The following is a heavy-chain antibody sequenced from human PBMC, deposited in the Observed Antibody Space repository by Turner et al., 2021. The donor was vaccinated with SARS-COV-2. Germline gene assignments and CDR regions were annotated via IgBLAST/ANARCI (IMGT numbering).Heavy chain of an antibody. V-gene: IGHV3-7*01. CDR1: GLTFRSDW. Sequence: EVQLVESGGGLVQPGRSLRLSCAASGLTFRSDWMTWARQGPGKGREWGASIKQDGSEKYYVDSVKGPFTISRDNAKNSLYLQMISLRADDTAVYYCARDGLYYYERGAYYTSAFDIWGQGTMVTVSS. CDR3: ARDGLYYYERGAYYTSAFDI. CDR2: IKQDGSEK. D-gene: IGHD3-22*01. J-gene: IGHJ3*02.